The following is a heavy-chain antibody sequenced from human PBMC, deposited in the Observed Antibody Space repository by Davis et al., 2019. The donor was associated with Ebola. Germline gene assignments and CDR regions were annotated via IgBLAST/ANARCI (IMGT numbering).Heavy chain of an antibody. Sequence: MPSETLSLTCTVSGGSISSYYWSWIRQPPGKGLEWIGYIYYSGSTNYNPSLKSRVTISVDTSKNQFSLKLSSVTAADTAVYYCARLLGFGELWGQGTLVTVSS. J-gene: IGHJ4*02. D-gene: IGHD3-10*01. CDR1: GGSISSYY. V-gene: IGHV4-59*08. CDR3: ARLLGFGEL. CDR2: IYYSGST.